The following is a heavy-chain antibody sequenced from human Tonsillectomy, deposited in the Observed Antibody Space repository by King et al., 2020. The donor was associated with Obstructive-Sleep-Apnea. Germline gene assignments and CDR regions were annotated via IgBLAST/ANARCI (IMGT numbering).Heavy chain of an antibody. Sequence: QLQESGPGLVKPSETLSLTCTVSGYSVSSGYYWGWIRQPPGKGLEWIGSIYHSGDTYYNPSLKSRVSISVDTSKNQFSLKLRSVTAADTAVYYCASNKLLWFGELWTYWYFDLWGRGTLATVSS. J-gene: IGHJ2*01. CDR2: IYHSGDT. D-gene: IGHD3-10*01. V-gene: IGHV4-38-2*02. CDR1: GYSVSSGYY. CDR3: ASNKLLWFGELWTYWYFDL.